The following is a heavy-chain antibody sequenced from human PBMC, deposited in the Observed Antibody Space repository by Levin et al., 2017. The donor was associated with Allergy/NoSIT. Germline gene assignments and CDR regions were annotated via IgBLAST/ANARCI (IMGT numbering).Heavy chain of an antibody. CDR2: VYNSGGT. CDR3: ARDGSSGWRWFDP. V-gene: IGHV4-59*01. D-gene: IGHD6-19*01. J-gene: IGHJ5*02. CDR1: GASISSYY. Sequence: SQTLSLTCTVSGASISSYYWSWIRQPPGKGLEWIGYVYNSGGTNYNPSLKSRVTISVDTSKKQFSLKLRSVTAADTAVYYCARDGSSGWRWFDPWGQGTLVTVSS.